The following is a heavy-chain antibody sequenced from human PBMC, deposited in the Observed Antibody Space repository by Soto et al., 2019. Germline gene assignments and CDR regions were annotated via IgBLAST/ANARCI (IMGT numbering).Heavy chain of an antibody. Sequence: QLQLQESGPGLVKPSETLSLTCTVSGGSISSSSYYWGWIRQPPGKGLEWIGTIYYSGSTYYNPSLKSRLAISVDTSKNQFSLKLSSVTAADTAVYFCARGRIPALMYTSAWEMYYFDYWGQGTLVTVSS. J-gene: IGHJ4*02. V-gene: IGHV4-39*01. CDR2: IYYSGST. CDR1: GGSISSSSYY. CDR3: ARGRIPALMYTSAWEMYYFDY. D-gene: IGHD6-25*01.